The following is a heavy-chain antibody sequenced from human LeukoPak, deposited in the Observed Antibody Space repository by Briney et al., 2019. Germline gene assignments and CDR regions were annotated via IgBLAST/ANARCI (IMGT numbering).Heavy chain of an antibody. V-gene: IGHV1-18*04. Sequence: ASVKVSCKASGYTFTGYYMHWVRQAPGQGLEWMGWISAYNGNTNYAQKLQGRVAMTTDTSTSTAYMELRSLRSDDTAVYYCARVGRLSGSQVNDYWGQGTLVTVSS. J-gene: IGHJ4*02. CDR1: GYTFTGYY. D-gene: IGHD1-1*01. CDR2: ISAYNGNT. CDR3: ARVGRLSGSQVNDY.